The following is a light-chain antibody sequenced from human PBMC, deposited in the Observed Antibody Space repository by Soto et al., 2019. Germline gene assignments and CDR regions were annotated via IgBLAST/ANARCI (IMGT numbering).Light chain of an antibody. CDR1: SSNIGAGYD. CDR2: SNN. J-gene: IGLJ3*02. CDR3: HSYDSSLSAVV. Sequence: QSVLTQPPSVSGAPGQRVTISCTGTSSNIGAGYDVHWYQQLPGKAPTLLIYSNNDRPSGVPDRFSGSKSGTSASLAITGLQADDEGDYYCHSYDSSLSAVVFGGGTNLTVL. V-gene: IGLV1-40*01.